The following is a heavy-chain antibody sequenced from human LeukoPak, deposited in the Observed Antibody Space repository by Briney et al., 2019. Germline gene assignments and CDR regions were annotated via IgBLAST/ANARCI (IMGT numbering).Heavy chain of an antibody. V-gene: IGHV1-18*01. J-gene: IGHJ6*02. CDR3: ARDRNGYSYYYGMDV. Sequence: ASVKVSCKASGYTFTSYGISWVRQAPGQGLEWMGWISAYNGNTNYAQRLQGRVTMTTDTSTSTAYMELRSLRSDDTAVYYCARDRNGYSYYYGMDVWGQGTTVTVSS. CDR2: ISAYNGNT. D-gene: IGHD3-22*01. CDR1: GYTFTSYG.